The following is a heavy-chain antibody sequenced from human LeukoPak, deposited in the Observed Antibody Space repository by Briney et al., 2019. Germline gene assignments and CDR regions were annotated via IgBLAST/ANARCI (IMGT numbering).Heavy chain of an antibody. D-gene: IGHD3-10*01. CDR2: ISSSSSTI. J-gene: IGHJ6*02. CDR1: GFTFSSYA. V-gene: IGHV3-48*04. CDR3: ARRGPITVVRGVTYYYYGMDV. Sequence: GRSLRLSCAASGFTFSSYAMHWVRQAPGKGLEWVSYISSSSSTIYYADSVKGRLTISRDNAKNSLYLQMNSLRVEDTAVYYCARRGPITVVRGVTYYYYGMDVWGQGTTVTVSS.